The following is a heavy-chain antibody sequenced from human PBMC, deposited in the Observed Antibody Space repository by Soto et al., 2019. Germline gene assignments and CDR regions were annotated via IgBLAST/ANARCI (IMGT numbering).Heavy chain of an antibody. D-gene: IGHD2-15*01. CDR3: ARGGEVVVAAMSY. V-gene: IGHV3-30-3*01. CDR2: ISYDGSNK. J-gene: IGHJ4*02. Sequence: QVPLVESGGGVVQPGRSLRLSCAASGFTFSSYAMHWVRQAPGKGLEWVAVISYDGSNKYYADSVKGRFTISRDNSKNTLYLQMNSLRAEDTAVYYCARGGEVVVAAMSYWGQGTLVTVSS. CDR1: GFTFSSYA.